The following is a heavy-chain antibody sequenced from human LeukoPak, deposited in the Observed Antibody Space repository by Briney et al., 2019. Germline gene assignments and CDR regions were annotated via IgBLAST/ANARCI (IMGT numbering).Heavy chain of an antibody. J-gene: IGHJ4*02. Sequence: PGGSLRLSCAASGFTFSSYGMHWVRQAPGKGLEWVAVISYDGSNKYYADSVKGRFTISRDNSKNTLYLQMNSLRAEDTAVYYCAKGIFPGSGYYYFDYWGQGTLVTVSS. CDR3: AKGIFPGSGYYYFDY. D-gene: IGHD3-22*01. V-gene: IGHV3-30*18. CDR1: GFTFSSYG. CDR2: ISYDGSNK.